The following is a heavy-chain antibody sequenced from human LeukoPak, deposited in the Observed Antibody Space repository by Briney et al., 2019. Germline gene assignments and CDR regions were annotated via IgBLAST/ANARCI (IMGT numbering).Heavy chain of an antibody. Sequence: SETLSLTCTVSGGSISSSPYYWGWIRQPPGKGREWIGSIYYSGSTYYNPSLKSRVTISVDTSKNQFSLNLNSVTAADTAVYYCARPLNYYYYMDVWGKGTTVTVSS. CDR1: GGSISSSPYY. J-gene: IGHJ6*03. CDR3: ARPLNYYYYMDV. V-gene: IGHV4-39*01. CDR2: IYYSGST.